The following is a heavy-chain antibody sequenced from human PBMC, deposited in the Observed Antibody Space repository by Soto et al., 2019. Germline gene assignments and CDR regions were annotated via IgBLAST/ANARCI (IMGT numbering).Heavy chain of an antibody. Sequence: SETLSLTCAVYGGSFSGYYWSWIRQPPGKGLEWIGEINHSGSTNYNPSLKSRVTISVDTSKNQFSLKLSSVTAADTAVYYCARDDDYCVDYWGQGTLVTVSS. D-gene: IGHD4-17*01. CDR1: GGSFSGYY. J-gene: IGHJ4*02. CDR2: INHSGST. CDR3: ARDDDYCVDY. V-gene: IGHV4-34*01.